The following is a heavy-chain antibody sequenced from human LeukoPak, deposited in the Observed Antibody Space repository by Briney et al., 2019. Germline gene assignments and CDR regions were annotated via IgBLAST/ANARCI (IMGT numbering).Heavy chain of an antibody. CDR1: GGTFSSYA. V-gene: IGHV1-69*06. CDR2: IIPIFGTA. D-gene: IGHD3-3*01. CDR3: ARVPRAYDFWSGSFDY. Sequence: ASVKVSCKASGGTFSSYAISWVRQAPGQGLEWMGGIIPIFGTANYAQKFQGRVTITADKSTSTAYMELSSLRSEDTAVYYCARVPRAYDFWSGSFDYWGQGTLVTVSS. J-gene: IGHJ4*02.